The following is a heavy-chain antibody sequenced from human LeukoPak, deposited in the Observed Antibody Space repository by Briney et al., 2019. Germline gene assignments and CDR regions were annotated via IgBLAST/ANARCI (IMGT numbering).Heavy chain of an antibody. Sequence: SETLSLTCTVSGGSISSSSYCWGWIRQPPGKGLEWIGSICYSGSTFNNPSLQSRVTLSVDTSKNQFSLNLSSVTAADTAVYYCAIRSLRRSWDSFDSWGQGTLVTVSS. CDR2: ICYSGST. CDR1: GGSISSSSYC. J-gene: IGHJ4*02. CDR3: AIRSLRRSWDSFDS. D-gene: IGHD6-13*01. V-gene: IGHV4-39*01.